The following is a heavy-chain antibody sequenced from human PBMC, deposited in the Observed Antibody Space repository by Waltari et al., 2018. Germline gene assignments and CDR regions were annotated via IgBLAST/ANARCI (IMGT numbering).Heavy chain of an antibody. J-gene: IGHJ4*02. Sequence: QVQLVQSGAEVKKPGASVKVSCKASGYTFTSYGISWVRQAPGQGLEWMGWSSAYNGNTNYAQKLQGRVTMTTDTSTSTAYMELRSLRSDDTAVYYCARDLSYDFWSGYPEGDYWGQGTLVTVSS. CDR3: ARDLSYDFWSGYPEGDY. D-gene: IGHD3-3*01. CDR1: GYTFTSYG. V-gene: IGHV1-18*01. CDR2: SSAYNGNT.